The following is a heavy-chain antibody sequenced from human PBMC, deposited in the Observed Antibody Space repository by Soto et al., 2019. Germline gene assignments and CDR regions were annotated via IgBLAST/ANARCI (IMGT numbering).Heavy chain of an antibody. J-gene: IGHJ3*01. CDR2: ISHRGRT. Sequence: QVQLQQWGAGLLKPSGTLSRTSAVYGGSLSPYYWSWIRQSPEMGLEWIGEISHRGRTNYNPSLRSRVTISVDKSKNQFSLELTSVTAADTALYYCARNFDRVPLRAFDVWGQGAMAIVSS. CDR3: ARNFDRVPLRAFDV. V-gene: IGHV4-34*02. CDR1: GGSLSPYY. D-gene: IGHD3-9*01.